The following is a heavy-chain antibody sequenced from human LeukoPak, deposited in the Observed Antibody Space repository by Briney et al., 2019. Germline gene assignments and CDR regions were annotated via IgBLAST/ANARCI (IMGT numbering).Heavy chain of an antibody. CDR3: ARERSAFDY. CDR1: GFTFSHYY. CDR2: INWNGGST. J-gene: IGHJ4*02. V-gene: IGHV3-20*04. Sequence: GGSLRLSCAASGFTFSHYYMTWVRHAPGKGLEWVSGINWNGGSTGYADSVKGRFTISRDNAKNSLYLQMNSLRAEDTALYYCARERSAFDYWGQGPLVTVSS. D-gene: IGHD3-10*01.